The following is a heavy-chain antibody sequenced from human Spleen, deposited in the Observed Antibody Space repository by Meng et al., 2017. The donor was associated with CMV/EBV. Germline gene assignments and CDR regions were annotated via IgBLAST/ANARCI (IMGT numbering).Heavy chain of an antibody. CDR2: IYGGGEKT. Sequence: SCADARCCVSSGLRTWGLQAPGTGLAWVSLIYGGGEKTQYADSVKGRFTISRDNSQNTLYLQMNSLRAEDTAVYYCASLYSYHYLKYWGQGTLVTVSS. CDR3: ASLYSYHYLKY. CDR1: RCCVSSGL. D-gene: IGHD5-18*01. V-gene: IGHV3-23*03. J-gene: IGHJ4*02.